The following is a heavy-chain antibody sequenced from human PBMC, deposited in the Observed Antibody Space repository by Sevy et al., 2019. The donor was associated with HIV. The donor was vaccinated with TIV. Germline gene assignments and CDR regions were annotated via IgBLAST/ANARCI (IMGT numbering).Heavy chain of an antibody. CDR2: IIPIFGRA. J-gene: IGHJ6*02. V-gene: IGHV1-69*13. D-gene: IGHD6-13*01. CDR3: ARDYIAAAGTRSRIPYYYGMDV. Sequence: ASVKVSCKASGGTFSSYAISWVRQAPGQGLEWMGGIIPIFGRANYAQKFQGRVTITADESTSTAYMELSSLRSEDTAVYYCARDYIAAAGTRSRIPYYYGMDVWGQGTTVTVSS. CDR1: GGTFSSYA.